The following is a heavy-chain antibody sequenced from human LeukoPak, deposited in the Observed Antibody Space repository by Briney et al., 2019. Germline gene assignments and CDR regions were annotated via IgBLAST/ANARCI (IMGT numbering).Heavy chain of an antibody. V-gene: IGHV4-34*01. J-gene: IGHJ4*02. CDR2: INHSGST. Sequence: SETLSLTCAVYGGSSSGYYWSWIRQPPGKGLEWIGEINHSGSTNYNPSPKSRVTISVDTSKNQFSLKLSSVTAADTAVYYCARGRHPYYYGSGRRYFDYWGQGTLVTVSS. CDR1: GGSSSGYY. D-gene: IGHD3-10*01. CDR3: ARGRHPYYYGSGRRYFDY.